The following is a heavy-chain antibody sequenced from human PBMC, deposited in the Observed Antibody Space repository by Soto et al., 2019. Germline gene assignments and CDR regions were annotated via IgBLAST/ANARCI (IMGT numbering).Heavy chain of an antibody. D-gene: IGHD2-15*01. J-gene: IGHJ3*02. CDR1: GYTFTGYY. CDR3: ASEGCSGGSCNDAFDI. CDR2: INPNSGGT. Sequence: QVQLVQSGAEVKKPGASVKVSCKASGYTFTGYYMHWVRQAPGQGLEWMGWINPNSGGTNYAQKFQGWVTMTRDTSISTAYMELSRVRYDDTAVYYCASEGCSGGSCNDAFDIWGQGTMVTVSS. V-gene: IGHV1-2*04.